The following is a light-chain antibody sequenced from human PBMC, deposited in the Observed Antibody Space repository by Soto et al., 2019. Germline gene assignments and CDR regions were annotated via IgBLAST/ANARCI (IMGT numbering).Light chain of an antibody. Sequence: EIVMTQSPATLSVSPGERATLSCRASQSVSSDLAWYEQKPGQAPRLLLYVASTRATGIPARFSGSGSGTEFTLTISSLQSEYFAVYYCQHYNNWPLTFGGGTKLEIK. CDR1: QSVSSD. CDR3: QHYNNWPLT. CDR2: VAS. V-gene: IGKV3-15*01. J-gene: IGKJ4*01.